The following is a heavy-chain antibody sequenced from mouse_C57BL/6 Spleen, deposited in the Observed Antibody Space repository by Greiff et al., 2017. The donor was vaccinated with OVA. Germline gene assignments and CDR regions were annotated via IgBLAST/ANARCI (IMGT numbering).Heavy chain of an antibody. Sequence: EVKLMESGGGLVKPGGSLKLSCAASGFTFSSYAMSWVRQTPEKRLEWVATISDGGSYTYYPDNVKGRFTISRDNAKNNLYLQMSHLKSEDTAMYYCARGSYYYGSSYWYFDVWGTGTTVTVSS. CDR1: GFTFSSYA. CDR2: ISDGGSYT. D-gene: IGHD1-1*01. CDR3: ARGSYYYGSSYWYFDV. V-gene: IGHV5-4*03. J-gene: IGHJ1*03.